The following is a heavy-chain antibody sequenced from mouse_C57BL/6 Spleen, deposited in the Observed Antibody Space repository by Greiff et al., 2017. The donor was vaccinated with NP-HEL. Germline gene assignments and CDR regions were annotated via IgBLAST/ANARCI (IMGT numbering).Heavy chain of an antibody. CDR1: GYTFTSYW. V-gene: IGHV1-72*01. CDR3: ARNPLADARYWYFDV. Sequence: QVQLKQPGAELVKPGASVKLSCKASGYTFTSYWMHWVKQRPGRGLEWIGRIDPNSGGTKYNEKFKSKATLTVDKPSSTAYMQLSSLTSEDSAVYYCARNPLADARYWYFDVWGTGTTVTVSS. D-gene: IGHD2-10*02. CDR2: IDPNSGGT. J-gene: IGHJ1*03.